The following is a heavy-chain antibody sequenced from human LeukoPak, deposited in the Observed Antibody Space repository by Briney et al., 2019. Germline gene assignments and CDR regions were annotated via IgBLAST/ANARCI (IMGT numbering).Heavy chain of an antibody. CDR1: GGTFSSYA. CDR2: ISANNGNT. V-gene: IGHV1-18*01. Sequence: ASVKVSCKASGGTFSSYAISWVRQAPGQGLEWMGWISANNGNTNYAQKLQGRVTMTTDTSTSTAYMELRSLRSDDTAVYYCARDLILDGMDVWGQGTTVTVSS. D-gene: IGHD2/OR15-2a*01. J-gene: IGHJ6*02. CDR3: ARDLILDGMDV.